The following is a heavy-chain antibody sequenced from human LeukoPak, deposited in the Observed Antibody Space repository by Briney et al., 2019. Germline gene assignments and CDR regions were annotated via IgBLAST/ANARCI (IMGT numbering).Heavy chain of an antibody. CDR3: AKEARGGGTYYY. Sequence: GGSLRLSCAASGFTFSDYAMHWVRQAPGQGLERVAFIRYDGSNKYYADSVKGRFTISRDNSKNTLYLQMISLRAEDAAVYYCAKEARGGGTYYYRGQGTLVTVSS. CDR2: IRYDGSNK. D-gene: IGHD1-26*01. CDR1: GFTFSDYA. J-gene: IGHJ4*02. V-gene: IGHV3-30*02.